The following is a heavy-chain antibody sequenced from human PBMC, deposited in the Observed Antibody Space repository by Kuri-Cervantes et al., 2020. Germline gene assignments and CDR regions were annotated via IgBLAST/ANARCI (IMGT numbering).Heavy chain of an antibody. CDR1: GFTFSSYS. J-gene: IGHJ4*02. Sequence: GGSLRLSCAASGFTFSSYSMNWVRQAPGKGLEWVSSISSSSSYIYYADSVRGRFTISRDNARNSLYLQMNTLRAEDTAVYYCARKLAYYFDYWGQGTLVTVSS. CDR3: ARKLAYYFDY. V-gene: IGHV3-21*06. D-gene: IGHD6-13*01. CDR2: ISSSSSYI.